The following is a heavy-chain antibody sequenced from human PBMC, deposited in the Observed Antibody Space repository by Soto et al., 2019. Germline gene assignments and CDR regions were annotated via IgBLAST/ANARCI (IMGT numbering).Heavy chain of an antibody. V-gene: IGHV4-30-4*01. CDR1: GGSISSGDYY. Sequence: KTSETLSLTCTVSGGSISSGDYYWSWIRQPPGKGLEWIGYIYYSGSTYYNPSLKSRVTISVDTSKNQFSLKLSSVTAADTAVYYCARGRDSSGYYYRAHFDYWGQGTLVTVSS. D-gene: IGHD3-22*01. J-gene: IGHJ4*02. CDR2: IYYSGST. CDR3: ARGRDSSGYYYRAHFDY.